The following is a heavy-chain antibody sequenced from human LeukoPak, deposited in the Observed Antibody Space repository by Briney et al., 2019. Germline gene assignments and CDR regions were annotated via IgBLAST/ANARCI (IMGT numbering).Heavy chain of an antibody. V-gene: IGHV1-69*04. D-gene: IGHD6-13*01. CDR1: GGTFSSYA. J-gene: IGHJ4*02. Sequence: ASVKVSCKASGGTFSSYAISWVRQAPGQGLEWMGRIIPIFGIANYAQKFQGRVTITADKSTSTAYMGLSSLRSEDTAVYYCAIAAAGTDYWGQGTLVTVSS. CDR3: AIAAAGTDY. CDR2: IIPIFGIA.